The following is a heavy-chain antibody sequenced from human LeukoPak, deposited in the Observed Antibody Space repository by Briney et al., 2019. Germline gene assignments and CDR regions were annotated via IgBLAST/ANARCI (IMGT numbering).Heavy chain of an antibody. J-gene: IGHJ4*02. Sequence: PGGSLRLSCAASGFNVNNNYMTWVRQAPGKGLEWVSIIYSDGNTYYADSVKGRCTISRDISKNKLSLQMNSLRAEDPAVYFCARARLGDTGMAFPYYFDSWGQGTLVTVSS. CDR3: ARARLGDTGMAFPYYFDS. V-gene: IGHV3-53*01. CDR1: GFNVNNNY. D-gene: IGHD5-18*01. CDR2: IYSDGNT.